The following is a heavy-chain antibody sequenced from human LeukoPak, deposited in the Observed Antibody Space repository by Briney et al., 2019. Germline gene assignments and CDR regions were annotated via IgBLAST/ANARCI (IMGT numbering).Heavy chain of an antibody. CDR2: ISWNSDSI. CDR3: AKGDYDSSGYGDY. Sequence: GGSLRLSCAASGFTFDDYAMHWVRQAPGKGLEWVSGISWNSDSIGYADSVKGRFTISRDNAKNSLYLQMNSLRAEDTALYYCAKGDYDSSGYGDYWGQGTLVTVSS. V-gene: IGHV3-9*01. J-gene: IGHJ4*02. CDR1: GFTFDDYA. D-gene: IGHD3-22*01.